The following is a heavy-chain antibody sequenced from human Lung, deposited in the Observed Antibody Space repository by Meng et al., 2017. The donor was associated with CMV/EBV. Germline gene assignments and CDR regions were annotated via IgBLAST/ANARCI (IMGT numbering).Heavy chain of an antibody. J-gene: IGHJ4*02. D-gene: IGHD1-14*01. CDR3: VRRLHLTYPAD. V-gene: IGHV4-39*01. CDR2: FYYDGST. CDR1: GASFTSSSYY. Sequence: SXTLSLXCTVFGASFTSSSYYWVWIRQPPGKGLEWIGSFYYDGSTYYNPSLKSRVTVFVDTSKNQFSLKVTSVRAADTAMYYCVRRLHLTYPADWGRGPLVTVSS.